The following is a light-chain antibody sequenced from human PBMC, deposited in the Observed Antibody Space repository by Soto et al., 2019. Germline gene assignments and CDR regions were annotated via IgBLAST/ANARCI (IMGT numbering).Light chain of an antibody. CDR2: AAS. CDR3: QQSNIFPLT. J-gene: IGKJ4*01. Sequence: DIQMTQSPSSVSASVGDRVTITCRASQDISTYLAWYQQKPGKAPRLLIFAASSLQSGVPFRFSGSGSGTDFTLAISSLQPEDFAIYYCQQSNIFPLTFGGGTRVEIK. CDR1: QDISTY. V-gene: IGKV1-12*01.